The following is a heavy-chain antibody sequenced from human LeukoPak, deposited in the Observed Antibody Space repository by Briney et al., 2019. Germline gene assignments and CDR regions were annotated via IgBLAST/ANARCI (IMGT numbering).Heavy chain of an antibody. J-gene: IGHJ4*02. V-gene: IGHV1-3*01. D-gene: IGHD2-21*02. CDR3: ARDVWGMVVTASKKFDY. Sequence: FQGRVTITRDTSASTAYMELSSLRSDDTAVYYCARDVWGMVVTASKKFDYWGQGTLVTVSS.